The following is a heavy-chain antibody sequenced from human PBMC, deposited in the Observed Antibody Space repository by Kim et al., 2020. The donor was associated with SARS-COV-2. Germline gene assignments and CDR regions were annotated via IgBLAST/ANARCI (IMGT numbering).Heavy chain of an antibody. CDR3: ARPVTQGGYGYYYYYGMDV. CDR2: IIPILGIA. D-gene: IGHD4-4*01. Sequence: SVKVSCKASGGTFSSYAISWVRQAPGQGLEWMGRIIPILGIANYAQKFQGRVTITADKSTSTAYMELSSLRSEDTAVYYCARPVTQGGYGYYYYYGMDVWGQGTTVTVSS. J-gene: IGHJ6*02. V-gene: IGHV1-69*04. CDR1: GGTFSSYA.